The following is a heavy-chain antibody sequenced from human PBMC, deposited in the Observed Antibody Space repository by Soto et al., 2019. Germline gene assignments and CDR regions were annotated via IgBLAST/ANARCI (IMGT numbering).Heavy chain of an antibody. V-gene: IGHV4-34*01. CDR2: INDRGSI. Sequence: QVQLQQWGAGPLRPLETLSLTCGVSGGSFSGYYWAWIRQSPGKGLEWIGEINDRGSINYNPSLKSRASISVDKSQNHYSLNLRSVTAADTAVYYCARESHDILTGPPWVWYFDLWGRGTLVTVSS. J-gene: IGHJ2*01. CDR1: GGSFSGYY. CDR3: ARESHDILTGPPWVWYFDL. D-gene: IGHD3-9*01.